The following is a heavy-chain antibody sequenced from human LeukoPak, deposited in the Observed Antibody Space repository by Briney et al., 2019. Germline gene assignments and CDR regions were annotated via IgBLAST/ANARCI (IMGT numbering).Heavy chain of an antibody. CDR2: IIPISGTP. J-gene: IGHJ6*03. D-gene: IGHD3-3*01. CDR1: GGTFNNYG. CDR3: ARDRLYYDFWSGYYTGYYYYMDV. Sequence: ASVKVSCKASGGTFNNYGISWVRQAPGQGPEWIGGIIPISGTPKYAQKLQGRVTITADKSTSTAYMELSSLRSEDTAVYYCARDRLYYDFWSGYYTGYYYYMDVWGKGTTVTVSS. V-gene: IGHV1-69*06.